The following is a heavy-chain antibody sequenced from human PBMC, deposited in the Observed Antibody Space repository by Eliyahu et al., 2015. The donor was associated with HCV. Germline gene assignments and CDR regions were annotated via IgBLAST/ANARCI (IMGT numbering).Heavy chain of an antibody. D-gene: IGHD2-21*02. Sequence: QVQLVQSGAEVKKPGSSVKVSCKASGGTFSSYAISWVRQPPGQGFEWMGGIIPIFGTANYAQKFQGRVTITADESTSTAYMELSSLRSEDTAVYYCARDHCGGDCYSFLSRYYYGMDVWGQGTTVTVSS. CDR1: GGTFSSYA. CDR3: ARDHCGGDCYSFLSRYYYGMDV. CDR2: IIPIFGTA. J-gene: IGHJ6*02. V-gene: IGHV1-69*01.